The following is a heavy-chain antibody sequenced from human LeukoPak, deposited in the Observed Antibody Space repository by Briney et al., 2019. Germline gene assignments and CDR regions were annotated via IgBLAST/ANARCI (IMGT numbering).Heavy chain of an antibody. Sequence: PGGSLRLSCAASGFTFDDYGMSWVRQAPGKGLEWVSGINWNGGSTGYADSVKGRFTISRDNAKNSLYLQMNSLRAEDTAVYYCASPPFSPRDYYDYMDVWGKGTTVTVSS. V-gene: IGHV3-20*04. CDR3: ASPPFSPRDYYDYMDV. CDR1: GFTFDDYG. CDR2: INWNGGST. D-gene: IGHD3-3*02. J-gene: IGHJ6*03.